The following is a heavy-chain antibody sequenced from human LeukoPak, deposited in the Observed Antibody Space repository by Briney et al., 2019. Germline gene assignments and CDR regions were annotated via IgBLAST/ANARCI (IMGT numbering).Heavy chain of an antibody. CDR1: GFTLSRYS. V-gene: IGHV3-48*04. D-gene: IGHD2-15*01. Sequence: SGGSLRLSCVASGFTLSRYSMNWVRQAPGKGLEWVSYISSAGSAMYYADSVKGRVTISRDNAKNSLYLQMNSLRAEDTALYYCARAYCSGGSCYEGDYWGQGTLVTVSS. CDR3: ARAYCSGGSCYEGDY. J-gene: IGHJ4*02. CDR2: ISSAGSAM.